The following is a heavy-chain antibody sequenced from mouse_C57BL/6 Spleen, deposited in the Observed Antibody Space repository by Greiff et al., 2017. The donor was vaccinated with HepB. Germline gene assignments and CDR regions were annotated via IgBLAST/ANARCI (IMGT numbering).Heavy chain of an antibody. J-gene: IGHJ4*01. Sequence: VKLQQPGAELVKPGASVKMSCKASGYTFTSYWITWVKQRPGQGLEWIGDIYPGSGSTNYNEKFKSKATLTVDTSSSTAYMQLSSLTSEDSAVYYCARLGIIYYGNYEDYAMDYWGQGTSVTVSS. V-gene: IGHV1-55*01. CDR2: IYPGSGST. CDR3: ARLGIIYYGNYEDYAMDY. D-gene: IGHD2-1*01. CDR1: GYTFTSYW.